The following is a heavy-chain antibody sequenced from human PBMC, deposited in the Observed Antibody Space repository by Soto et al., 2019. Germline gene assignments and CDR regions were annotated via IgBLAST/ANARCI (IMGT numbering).Heavy chain of an antibody. V-gene: IGHV3-73*01. J-gene: IGHJ3*01. Sequence: EVQLVESGVGLVQPGESLTLSCAGSGFSFSGSAIHWVRQASGKGLEWVARIRDKGNGYATGYAASVKDRFTISRDDSKNTAFLQMSSLSTEDTAVYYCAKLDAPGDRALDVWGQGTMVTVSS. CDR2: IRDKGNGYAT. CDR1: GFSFSGSA. CDR3: AKLDAPGDRALDV. D-gene: IGHD3-3*02.